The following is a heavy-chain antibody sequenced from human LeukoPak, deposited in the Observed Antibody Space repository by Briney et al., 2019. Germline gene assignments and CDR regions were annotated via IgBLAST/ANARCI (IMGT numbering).Heavy chain of an antibody. CDR3: ARGYSSSNFDY. CDR1: GYTFTSYG. J-gene: IGHJ4*02. D-gene: IGHD6-6*01. CDR2: INPSGGST. Sequence: ASVKVSCKASGYTFTSYGISWVRQAPGQGLEWMGIINPSGGSTSYAQKFQGRVTMTRDTSTSTVYMELSSLRSEDTAVYYCARGYSSSNFDYWGQGTLVTVSS. V-gene: IGHV1-46*01.